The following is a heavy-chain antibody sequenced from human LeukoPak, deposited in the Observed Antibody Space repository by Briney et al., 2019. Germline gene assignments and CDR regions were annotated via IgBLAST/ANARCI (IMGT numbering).Heavy chain of an antibody. CDR2: INPNSGGT. CDR3: ARERRGSYHYNWFDP. CDR1: GYTFTSYY. V-gene: IGHV1-2*02. J-gene: IGHJ5*02. D-gene: IGHD1-26*01. Sequence: ASVNVSCKASGYTFTSYYMHWVRQAPGQGLEWMGWINPNSGGTNYAQKFQGRVTMTRDTSISTAYMELSRLRSDDTAVYYCARERRGSYHYNWFDPWGQGTLVTVSS.